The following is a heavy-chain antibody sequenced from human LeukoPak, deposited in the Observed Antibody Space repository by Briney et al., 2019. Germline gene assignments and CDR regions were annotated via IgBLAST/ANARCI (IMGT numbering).Heavy chain of an antibody. J-gene: IGHJ5*02. CDR1: GGSISSGGYY. CDR3: ARDDDYYDSSGFDP. Sequence: SETLSLTCTVSGGSISSGGYYWSWIRQHPGKGLEWIGYIYYSGSTYYNPSLRSRVTISVDTSKNQFSLKLSSVTAADTAVYYCARDDDYYDSSGFDPWGQGTLVTVSS. CDR2: IYYSGST. D-gene: IGHD3-22*01. V-gene: IGHV4-31*03.